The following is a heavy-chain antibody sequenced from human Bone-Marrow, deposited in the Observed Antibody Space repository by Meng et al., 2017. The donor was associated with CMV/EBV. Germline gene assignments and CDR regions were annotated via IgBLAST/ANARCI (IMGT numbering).Heavy chain of an antibody. CDR2: ISYDGSNK. V-gene: IGHV3-30-3*01. Sequence: GGSRTPSCVASGFTFSSYAMQWVRQSPGKGMGWVAVISYDGSNKYYADSGKGRFTISRDNSKNTLYLQMNSLRAEDTAVYYCARVYSNYYDRSGYSDWGQGTLVTVSS. D-gene: IGHD3-22*01. J-gene: IGHJ4*02. CDR1: GFTFSSYA. CDR3: ARVYSNYYDRSGYSD.